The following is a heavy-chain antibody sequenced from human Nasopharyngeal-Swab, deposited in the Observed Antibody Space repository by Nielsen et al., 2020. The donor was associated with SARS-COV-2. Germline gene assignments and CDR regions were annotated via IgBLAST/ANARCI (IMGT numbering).Heavy chain of an antibody. CDR3: AKINDDYYDSSGSDY. CDR1: GFTFSSYW. D-gene: IGHD3-22*01. J-gene: IGHJ4*02. Sequence: GGSLRLSCAASGFTFSSYWMHWVRQAPGKGLEWVSGISWNSGSIGYADSVKGRFTISRDNAKNSLYLQMNSLRAEDTALYYCAKINDDYYDSSGSDYWGQGTLVTVSS. CDR2: ISWNSGSI. V-gene: IGHV3-9*01.